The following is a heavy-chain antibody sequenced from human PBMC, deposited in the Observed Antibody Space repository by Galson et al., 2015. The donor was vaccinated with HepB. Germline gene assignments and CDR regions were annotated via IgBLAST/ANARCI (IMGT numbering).Heavy chain of an antibody. CDR1: GFTFSSYS. CDR3: ASSSVRDGYNYHY. J-gene: IGHJ4*02. Sequence: SLRLSCAASGFTFSSYSMNWVRQAPGKGLEWVSYISSSSSTIYYADSVKGRFTISRDDAKNSLYLQMNSLRAEDTAVYYCASSSVRDGYNYHYWGQGTLVTVSS. V-gene: IGHV3-48*01. CDR2: ISSSSSTI. D-gene: IGHD5-24*01.